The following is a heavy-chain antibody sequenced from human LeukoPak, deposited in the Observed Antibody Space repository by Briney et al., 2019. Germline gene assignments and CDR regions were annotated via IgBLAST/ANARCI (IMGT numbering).Heavy chain of an antibody. J-gene: IGHJ6*02. Sequence: SETLSLTCAVYGGSFSGYYWSWIRQPPGKGLEWIGEINHSGSTNYNPSLKSRVTISVDTSKNQFSLKLSSVTAADTAVYYCARRCSSTSCYAGKVYYYYGMDVWGQGTTVTVSS. CDR1: GGSFSGYY. CDR2: INHSGST. D-gene: IGHD2-2*01. V-gene: IGHV4-34*01. CDR3: ARRCSSTSCYAGKVYYYYGMDV.